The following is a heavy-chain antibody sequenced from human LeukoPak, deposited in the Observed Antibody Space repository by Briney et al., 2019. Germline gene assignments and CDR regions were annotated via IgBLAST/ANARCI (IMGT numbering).Heavy chain of an antibody. CDR3: AKGYGSGSRPYYFDY. V-gene: IGHV3-23*01. CDR2: ISGSGGST. J-gene: IGHJ4*02. Sequence: GGSLRLSCAASGFTFSSYGMSWVRQAPGKGLEWVSAISGSGGSTYYADSVKGRFTISRDNSKNTLYLQMNSLRAEDTAVYYCAKGYGSGSRPYYFDYWGQGTLVTVSS. CDR1: GFTFSSYG. D-gene: IGHD3-10*01.